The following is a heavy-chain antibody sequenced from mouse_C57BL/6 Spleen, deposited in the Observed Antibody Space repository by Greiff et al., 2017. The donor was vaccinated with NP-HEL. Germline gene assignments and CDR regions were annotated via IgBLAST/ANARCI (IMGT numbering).Heavy chain of an antibody. CDR3: ARENYGSSYWYFDV. D-gene: IGHD1-1*01. J-gene: IGHJ1*03. CDR1: GYAFSSSW. Sequence: VQLVESGPELVKPGASVKISCKASGYAFSSSWMNWVKQRPGKGLEWIGRIYPGDGDTNYNGKFKGKATLTADKSSSTAYMQLSSLTSEDSAVYFCARENYGSSYWYFDVWGTGTTVTVSS. V-gene: IGHV1-82*01. CDR2: IYPGDGDT.